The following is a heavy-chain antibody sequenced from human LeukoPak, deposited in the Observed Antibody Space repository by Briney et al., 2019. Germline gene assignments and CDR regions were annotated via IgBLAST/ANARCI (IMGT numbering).Heavy chain of an antibody. CDR3: ARESLERPGENNYYFDY. Sequence: GGSLRLSCAASGFTVSSNYMSWVRQAPGKGPEWVSVIYSGGSTYYADSVKGRFTISRDNSKNTLYLQMNSLRAEDTAVYYCARESLERPGENNYYFDYWGQGTLVTVSS. CDR2: IYSGGST. CDR1: GFTVSSNY. D-gene: IGHD1-1*01. V-gene: IGHV3-53*01. J-gene: IGHJ4*02.